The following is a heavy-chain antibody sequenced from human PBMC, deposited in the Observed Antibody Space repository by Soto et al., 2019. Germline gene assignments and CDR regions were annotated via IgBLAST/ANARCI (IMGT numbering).Heavy chain of an antibody. CDR3: ARVTYGDYNFLDS. CDR2: VNPTFGVT. J-gene: IGHJ5*01. V-gene: IGHV1-46*01. D-gene: IGHD4-17*01. Sequence: QGLLIQSGAEVRRPGATVKISCKASENTFTNFFFHWVRQAPGRSLEWLGMVNPTFGVTKYEQRFQGRPTMTGDTSTSTVFLEGRGLTSNDTALYFCARVTYGDYNFLDSWGHGTLVTVSS. CDR1: ENTFTNFF.